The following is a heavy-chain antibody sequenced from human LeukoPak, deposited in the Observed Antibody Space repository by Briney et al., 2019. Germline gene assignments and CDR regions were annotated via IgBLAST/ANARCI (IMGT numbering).Heavy chain of an antibody. D-gene: IGHD2-8*01. J-gene: IGHJ4*02. V-gene: IGHV4-38-2*02. CDR3: GGVLHAPSPIDS. CDR1: GSSITSTYY. Sequence: SETLSLTCTVSGSSITSTYYCACFRQPPRRGLEWMATVFRLQTVRTFSNPSLESRATISLNPSQNQFSLLLTSVTAAVAALYSWGGVLHAPSPIDSWGQGTLVTVSS. CDR2: VFRLQTVRT.